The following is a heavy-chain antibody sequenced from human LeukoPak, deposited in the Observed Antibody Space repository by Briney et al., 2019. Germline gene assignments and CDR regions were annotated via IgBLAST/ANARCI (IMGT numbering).Heavy chain of an antibody. CDR2: ISAYSGNT. V-gene: IGHV1-18*01. D-gene: IGHD6-19*01. CDR1: GYTFTSYG. CDR3: ARYSGYSSGWPTNWFDP. Sequence: ASVKVSCKASGYTFTSYGISWVRQAPGQGLEWMGWISAYSGNTNYAQKLQGRVTMTTDTSTSTAYMELRSLRSDDTAVYYCARYSGYSSGWPTNWFDPWGQGTLVTVSS. J-gene: IGHJ5*02.